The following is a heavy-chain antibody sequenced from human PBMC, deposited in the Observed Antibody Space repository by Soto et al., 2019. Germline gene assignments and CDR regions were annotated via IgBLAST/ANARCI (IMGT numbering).Heavy chain of an antibody. D-gene: IGHD3-22*01. Sequence: QVQLVQSGAEVKKPGASVKVSCTASGYIFTNHYIHWVRQAPGQGLEWMGIINPSGGSTNYLQKFQGRITMTRDTSTSTVYMELSSLRSEDTAVYFCARADYYDSSGFYYDCWGQGSLVTVSS. CDR2: INPSGGST. CDR3: ARADYYDSSGFYYDC. J-gene: IGHJ4*02. V-gene: IGHV1-46*01. CDR1: GYIFTNHY.